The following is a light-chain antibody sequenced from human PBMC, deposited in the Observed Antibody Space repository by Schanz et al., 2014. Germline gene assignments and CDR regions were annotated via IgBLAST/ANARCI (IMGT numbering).Light chain of an antibody. J-gene: IGKJ1*01. CDR1: QSISIS. Sequence: DIQMTQSPSSLSASVGDRVTITCRASQSISISLNWYQQKPGKAPKLLIYTSSNLQSGVPLRFSGSGFGTDYTLTISSLQPEDFATYYDQQSYTALETFGQGTKVDIK. CDR3: QQSYTALET. CDR2: TSS. V-gene: IGKV1-39*01.